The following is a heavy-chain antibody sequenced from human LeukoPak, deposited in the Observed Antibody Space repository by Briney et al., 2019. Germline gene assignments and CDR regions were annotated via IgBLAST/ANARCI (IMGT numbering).Heavy chain of an antibody. V-gene: IGHV1-2*02. Sequence: ASVKVSCKASGYTFTGYYMHWVRQAPGQGREWMGWINPNSGGTNYAQKFQGRVTMTRDTSISTAYMELSRLRSDDTAVYYCARRLAVVVPAAIFDAFDIWGQGTMATVSS. CDR1: GYTFTGYY. D-gene: IGHD2-2*01. CDR2: INPNSGGT. J-gene: IGHJ3*02. CDR3: ARRLAVVVPAAIFDAFDI.